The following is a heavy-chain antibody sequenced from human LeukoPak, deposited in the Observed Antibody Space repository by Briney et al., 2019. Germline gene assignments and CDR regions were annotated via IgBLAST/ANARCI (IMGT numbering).Heavy chain of an antibody. V-gene: IGHV4-59*02. Sequence: SETLSLTCTVSGGSVSSYYWSWIRQPPGKGLEWIGYIYYSGSTNYNPSLKSRVTISVDTSKNQFSLKLSSVTAADTAVYYCARRAAYYYGSGSYYKHYYGMDVWGQGTPVTVSS. CDR2: IYYSGST. CDR3: ARRAAYYYGSGSYYKHYYGMDV. CDR1: GGSVSSYY. D-gene: IGHD3-10*01. J-gene: IGHJ6*02.